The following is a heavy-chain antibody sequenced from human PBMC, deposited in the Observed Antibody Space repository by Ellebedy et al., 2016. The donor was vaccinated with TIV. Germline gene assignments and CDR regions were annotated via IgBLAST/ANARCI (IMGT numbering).Heavy chain of an antibody. CDR1: GGSFSGYY. J-gene: IGHJ4*02. V-gene: IGHV4-34*01. D-gene: IGHD5-12*01. CDR2: VNHSGST. Sequence: SETLSLTCAVYGGSFSGYYWSWIRQPPGKGLEWIGEVNHSGSTNYNPSLKSRVTISVDTSKNQFSLNLSSVTAADTAVYYCASARWINYYFDYWGQGTLVTVSS. CDR3: ASARWINYYFDY.